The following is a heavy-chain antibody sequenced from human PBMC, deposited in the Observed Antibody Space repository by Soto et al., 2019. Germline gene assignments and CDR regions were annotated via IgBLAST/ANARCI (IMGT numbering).Heavy chain of an antibody. CDR3: VSQRTSVLTQAYFDY. J-gene: IGHJ4*02. CDR2: VYYRGRS. Sequence: SETLSLTCTVSGGSVGNSNYYWGWIRQSPGKGLEWIGSVYYRGRSYSKSSVKSRVTISVDTSKNQFSLNLNSVTASDTAVYFCVSQRTSVLTQAYFDYWGPGALVTVSS. CDR1: GGSVGNSNYY. V-gene: IGHV4-39*01. D-gene: IGHD2-8*01.